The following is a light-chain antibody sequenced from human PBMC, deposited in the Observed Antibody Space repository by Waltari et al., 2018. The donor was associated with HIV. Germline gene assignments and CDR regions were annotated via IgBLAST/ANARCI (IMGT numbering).Light chain of an antibody. Sequence: DILMLQSPDSLAVSLGERATINCKSSRSLLYEADPKNYLAWYRMSPGHRPPLLIHWGSERESGVPDRGTGSVSGTNVTLTISRLQAEDVGIYYCQQYYSSPLTFGQGTLLEIK. CDR2: WGS. J-gene: IGKJ5*01. V-gene: IGKV4-1*01. CDR1: RSLLYEADPKNY. CDR3: QQYYSSPLT.